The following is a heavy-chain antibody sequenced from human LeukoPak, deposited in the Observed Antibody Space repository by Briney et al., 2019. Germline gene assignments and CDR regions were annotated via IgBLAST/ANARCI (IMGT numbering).Heavy chain of an antibody. CDR1: GFTFSSYG. CDR2: IRYDGSNK. J-gene: IGHJ4*02. Sequence: PGGSLRLSCAASGFTFSSYGMHWVRQAPGKGLEWVAFIRYDGSNKYYADSVKGRFTISRDNSKNTLYLQMNSLRAEDTAVYYCAKDGEEMATITGQIDYWGQGTLVTVSS. CDR3: AKDGEEMATITGQIDY. D-gene: IGHD5-24*01. V-gene: IGHV3-30*02.